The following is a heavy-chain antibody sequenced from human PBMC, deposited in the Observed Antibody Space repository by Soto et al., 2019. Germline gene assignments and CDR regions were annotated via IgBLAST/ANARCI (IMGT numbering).Heavy chain of an antibody. CDR1: GFTFSGSA. V-gene: IGHV3-73*02. CDR3: TRPKEGITMIGPNWFDP. Sequence: EVQLVESGGGLVQPGGSLKLSCAASGFTFSGSAMHWVRQASGKGLEWVGRIRSKANSYATAYAASVKGRFTISRDXSXNXXYLQMNSLKTEDTAVYYWTRPKEGITMIGPNWFDPWGQGTLVTVSS. CDR2: IRSKANSYAT. D-gene: IGHD3-22*01. J-gene: IGHJ5*02.